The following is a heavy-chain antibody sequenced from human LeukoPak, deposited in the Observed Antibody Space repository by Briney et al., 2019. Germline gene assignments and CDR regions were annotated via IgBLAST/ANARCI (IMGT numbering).Heavy chain of an antibody. Sequence: SETLSLTCTVSGGSISRSSYYWGWIRQPPGKGLEWIGTMYYSGSTYYNPSLKSRVTISADTSKNRFFLKLSSVTAADTAVYYCASLQSVTSTFFSNRPPTYYYYMDVWGKDTTVSVSS. CDR3: ASLQSVTSTFFSNRPPTYYYYMDV. CDR2: MYYSGST. D-gene: IGHD4-11*01. CDR1: GGSISRSSYY. V-gene: IGHV4-39*01. J-gene: IGHJ6*03.